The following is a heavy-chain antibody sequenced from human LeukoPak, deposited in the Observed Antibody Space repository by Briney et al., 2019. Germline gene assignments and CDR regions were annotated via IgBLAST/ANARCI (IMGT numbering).Heavy chain of an antibody. J-gene: IGHJ4*02. D-gene: IGHD3-10*01. CDR2: ISENGGDT. Sequence: GGSLRLSCAASGFRFSSYSMHWVRQAPGRGLEYVSAISENGGDTYYANSVKGRFTISRDNSKNTLYLQMGSLRAEDMAVYYCAQDLLGRFGECLEYWGQGTLVSVSS. CDR1: GFRFSSYS. V-gene: IGHV3-64*01. CDR3: AQDLLGRFGECLEY.